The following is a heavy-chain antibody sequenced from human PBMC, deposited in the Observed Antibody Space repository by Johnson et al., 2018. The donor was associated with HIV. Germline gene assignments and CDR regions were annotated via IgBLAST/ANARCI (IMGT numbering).Heavy chain of an antibody. CDR1: GITFSNAW. CDR3: ARRLWFRNLYDAFDI. V-gene: IGHV3-15*01. D-gene: IGHD3-10*01. Sequence: VQLVESGGGLVKPGGSLRLSCAASGITFSNAWMSWVRQAPGKGLEWVGRIKSKTDGGTTDYAAPVKGRFTISRDTAKNTLYLQMNNLRPEDTALYYCARRLWFRNLYDAFDIWGQGTMVTVSS. CDR2: IKSKTDGGTT. J-gene: IGHJ3*02.